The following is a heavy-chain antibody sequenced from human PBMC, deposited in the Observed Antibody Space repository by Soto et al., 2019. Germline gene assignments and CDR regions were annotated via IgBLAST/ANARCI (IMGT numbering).Heavy chain of an antibody. J-gene: IGHJ4*02. CDR1: GDSINSSKYY. V-gene: IGHV4-39*01. Sequence: PSETLSLTCSVSGDSINSSKYYWGWIRQPTGKGLEWIGSIYYRGNTYYNPSLQTRVTISLDKSKSQFSLKLNSVTAADSAVYFCARLEGLATISYYFDFWGQGALVTVSS. D-gene: IGHD3-9*01. CDR3: ARLEGLATISYYFDF. CDR2: IYYRGNT.